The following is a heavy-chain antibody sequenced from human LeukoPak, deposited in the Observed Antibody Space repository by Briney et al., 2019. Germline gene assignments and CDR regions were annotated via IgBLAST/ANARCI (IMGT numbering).Heavy chain of an antibody. Sequence: PSETLSLTCTVSGGSISSYYWSWIRQPPGKGLEWIGYIYYSGSTNYNPSLKSRVTISVDTSKNQFSLKLSSVTAADTAVYYCARDTSRTIAAAGTGWFDPWGQGTLVTVSS. CDR2: IYYSGST. CDR1: GGSISSYY. J-gene: IGHJ5*02. V-gene: IGHV4-59*01. CDR3: ARDTSRTIAAAGTGWFDP. D-gene: IGHD6-13*01.